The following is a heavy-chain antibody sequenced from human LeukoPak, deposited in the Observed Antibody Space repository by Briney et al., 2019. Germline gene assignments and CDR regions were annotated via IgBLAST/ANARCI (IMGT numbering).Heavy chain of an antibody. Sequence: GSLRLSCVASGFTVSSNYMSWIRQPPGKGLEWIGEINHSGSTNYNPSLKSRVTISVDTSKNQFSLKLSSVTAADTAVYYCARGPPGYCSGGSCHRFDYWGQGTLVTVSS. CDR1: GFTVSSNY. V-gene: IGHV4-34*01. CDR2: INHSGST. D-gene: IGHD2-15*01. J-gene: IGHJ4*02. CDR3: ARGPPGYCSGGSCHRFDY.